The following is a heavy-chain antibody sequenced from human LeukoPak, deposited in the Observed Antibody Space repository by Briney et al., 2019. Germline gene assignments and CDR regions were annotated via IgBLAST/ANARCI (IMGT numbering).Heavy chain of an antibody. CDR1: GGSFSGYY. D-gene: IGHD5-24*01. Sequence: PSETLSLTCAVYGGSFSGYYWSWIRQPPGKGLEWIGEINHSGSTNYNPSLKSRVTISVDTSKNQFSLKLSSVTAADTAVYYCARGLKHYGYKRGHWFDPWGQGTLVTVSS. V-gene: IGHV4-34*01. J-gene: IGHJ5*02. CDR2: INHSGST. CDR3: ARGLKHYGYKRGHWFDP.